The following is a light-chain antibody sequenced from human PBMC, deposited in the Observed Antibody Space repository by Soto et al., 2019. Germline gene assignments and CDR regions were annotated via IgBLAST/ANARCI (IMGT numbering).Light chain of an antibody. V-gene: IGKV3-11*01. J-gene: IGKJ4*01. CDR3: QQRSHWPPT. Sequence: EIVLTQSPATLSLSPGERATLSCRASQSVSSYLAWYQQKPGQAPRLLIYDASNRATRIPARFSGSGSGTDFTLTISSLEPEDFAVYYCQQRSHWPPTFGGGTKVEIK. CDR1: QSVSSY. CDR2: DAS.